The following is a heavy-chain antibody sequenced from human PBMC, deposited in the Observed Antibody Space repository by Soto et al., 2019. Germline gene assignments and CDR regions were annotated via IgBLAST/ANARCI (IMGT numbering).Heavy chain of an antibody. D-gene: IGHD3-10*01. V-gene: IGHV3-23*01. Sequence: PGGSLRLSCAASGFSFRNYAMSWVRQAPGKGLEWISTLTGSSSNIYHADSVKGRFAISRDNSRNTLYLQMNSLTAEDTAVYYCANGRATYGLLTHDYWGQGTLVTVSS. CDR1: GFSFRNYA. CDR3: ANGRATYGLLTHDY. J-gene: IGHJ4*02. CDR2: LTGSSSNI.